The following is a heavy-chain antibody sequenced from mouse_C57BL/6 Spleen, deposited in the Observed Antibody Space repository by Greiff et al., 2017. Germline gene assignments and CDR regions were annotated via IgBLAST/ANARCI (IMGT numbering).Heavy chain of an antibody. D-gene: IGHD1-1*01. CDR1: GSSLTSYA. V-gene: IGHV2-9-1*01. J-gene: IGHJ1*03. CDR3: ARKYYGSSYGWYFDV. CDR2: IWTGGGT. Sequence: VQVVESGPGLVAPSQSLSITCTVSGSSLTSYAISWVRQPPGKGLEWLGVIWTGGGTNYNSALKSRLSISKDNSKSQVFLKMNSLQTDDTARYYCARKYYGSSYGWYFDVWGTGTTVTVSS.